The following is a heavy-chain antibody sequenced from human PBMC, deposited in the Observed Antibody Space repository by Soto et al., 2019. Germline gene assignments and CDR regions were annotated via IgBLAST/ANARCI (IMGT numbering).Heavy chain of an antibody. V-gene: IGHV1-69*01. CDR2: TIPVSGTA. CDR1: GGTFNNYA. D-gene: IGHD6-13*01. Sequence: QVQLVQSGAEVKKPGSSVKVSCRASGGTFNNYAVTWVRQAPGQGLEWMGGTIPVSGTANYAQQFQGRVRFTADASTNTVYMDLSSLRSEYTAMYYCASSYGTSWYGDWWGQGTLVTVSS. CDR3: ASSYGTSWYGDW. J-gene: IGHJ4*02.